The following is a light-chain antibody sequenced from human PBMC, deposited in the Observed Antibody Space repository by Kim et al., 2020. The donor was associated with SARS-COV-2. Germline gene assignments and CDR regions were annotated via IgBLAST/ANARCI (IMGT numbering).Light chain of an antibody. CDR3: SSYAGSKVV. Sequence: PGQAVTISCTVTSSDVGGYNYVSWYQQHPGKAPKLMIYEVSKRPSGVPDRFSGSKSGNTASLTVSGLQAEDEADYYCSSYAGSKVVFGGGTQLTVL. J-gene: IGLJ2*01. CDR2: EVS. CDR1: SSDVGGYNY. V-gene: IGLV2-8*01.